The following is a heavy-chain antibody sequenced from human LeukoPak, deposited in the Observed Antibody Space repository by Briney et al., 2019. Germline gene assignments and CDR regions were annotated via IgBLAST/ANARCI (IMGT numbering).Heavy chain of an antibody. Sequence: QAGGSLRLSCAASGFTVSSNYMSWVRQAPGKGLEWVSSISSSSSYIYYADSVKGRFTISRDNAKNSLYLQMNSLRAEDTAVYYCAREGATTAFDYWGQGTLVTVSS. V-gene: IGHV3-21*01. CDR3: AREGATTAFDY. CDR2: ISSSSSYI. D-gene: IGHD1-26*01. CDR1: GFTVSSNY. J-gene: IGHJ4*02.